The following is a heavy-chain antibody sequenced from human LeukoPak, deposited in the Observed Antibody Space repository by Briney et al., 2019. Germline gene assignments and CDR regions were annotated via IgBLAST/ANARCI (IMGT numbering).Heavy chain of an antibody. J-gene: IGHJ4*02. Sequence: ASVKVSCKASGYTFSSYYMHWVRQAPGQGLEGMGIINPSSTSAAYAQKFQGRVAVTRDMSTSTVYMELSSLRSEDTAVYYCARGVMGASGWYGGDYWGQGTLVTVSS. D-gene: IGHD6-19*01. CDR1: GYTFSSYY. CDR2: INPSSTSA. CDR3: ARGVMGASGWYGGDY. V-gene: IGHV1-46*01.